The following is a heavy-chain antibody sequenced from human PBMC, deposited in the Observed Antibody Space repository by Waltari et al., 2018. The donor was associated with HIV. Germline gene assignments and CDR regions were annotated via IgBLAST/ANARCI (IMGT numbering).Heavy chain of an antibody. CDR3: AREAATAAGPLDF. Sequence: LQSGGGFVQPGGSLRVACLVFGFNSSSYVVTWVRQSPGTGRVWVSARCRGDSDTKYVDFAKGRFVVSRDGPDNTIHLHMDNLTVGDTAIYFCAREAATAAGPLDFWGQGTLVTVSS. CDR2: RCRGDSDT. J-gene: IGHJ4*02. V-gene: IGHV3-23*01. CDR1: GFNSSSYV. D-gene: IGHD3-3*01.